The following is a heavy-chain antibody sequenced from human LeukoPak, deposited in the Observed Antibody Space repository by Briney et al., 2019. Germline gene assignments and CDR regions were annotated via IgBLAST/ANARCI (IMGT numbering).Heavy chain of an antibody. Sequence: PSETLSLTCTFSGGSISSSSYYWGWIRQPPGKGLEWIGSIYYSGSTYYNPSLKSRVTISVDTSKNQFSLKLSSVTAADTAVYYCARVNCGGDCYIPGDYYYYMDVWGKGTTVTVSS. V-gene: IGHV4-39*01. D-gene: IGHD2-21*01. J-gene: IGHJ6*03. CDR2: IYYSGST. CDR3: ARVNCGGDCYIPGDYYYYMDV. CDR1: GGSISSSSYY.